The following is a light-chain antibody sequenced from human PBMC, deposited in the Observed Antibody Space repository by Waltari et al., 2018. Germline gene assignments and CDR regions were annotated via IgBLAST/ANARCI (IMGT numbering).Light chain of an antibody. CDR3: QVWDTSSDHMV. J-gene: IGLJ3*02. CDR1: DSGYKS. V-gene: IGLV3-21*02. Sequence: SYVLTQAPSVSVAPGQTARLPRRGSDSGYKSVHWYQQKPGQAPAVVVYDDGDRPSRIPERFSGSNSANTATLTISRVEAGDEADYYCQVWDTSSDHMVFGGGTKLTVL. CDR2: DDG.